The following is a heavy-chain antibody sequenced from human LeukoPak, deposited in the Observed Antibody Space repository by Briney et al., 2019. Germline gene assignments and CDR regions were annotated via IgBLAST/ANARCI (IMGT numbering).Heavy chain of an antibody. D-gene: IGHD5-24*01. J-gene: IGHJ3*02. CDR2: IIPIFGTA. Sequence: SVKVSCKASGGTFSSYAISWVRQAPGQGLEWMGGIIPIFGTANYAQKFQGRVTITADESTSTAYRELSSLRSEDTAVYYCARFPFQEMADFDIWGQGTMVTVSS. V-gene: IGHV1-69*13. CDR1: GGTFSSYA. CDR3: ARFPFQEMADFDI.